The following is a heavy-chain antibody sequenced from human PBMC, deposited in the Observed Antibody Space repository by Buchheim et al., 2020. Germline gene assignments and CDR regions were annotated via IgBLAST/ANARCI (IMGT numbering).Heavy chain of an antibody. J-gene: IGHJ6*02. CDR2: IKQDGSDK. CDR3: ANGKTLGV. CDR1: GFTFSNYW. V-gene: IGHV3-7*01. Sequence: EVLLVESGGGLVQPGESLRLSCAASGFTFSNYWMSWVRQAPGKGLEWVANIKQDGSDKYYVDSVKGRFTISRENAKKSLYLQMNSLRADDTAVYYCANGKTLGVWGQGTT.